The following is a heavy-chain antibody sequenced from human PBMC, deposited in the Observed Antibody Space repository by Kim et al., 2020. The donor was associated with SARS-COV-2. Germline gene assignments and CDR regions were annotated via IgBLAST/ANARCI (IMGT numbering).Heavy chain of an antibody. CDR3: SKPDGRGSWHQLDY. J-gene: IGHJ4*02. V-gene: IGHV4-59*01. Sequence: SETLYLTCSVSSDSISSYYWSWIRQLPGKELEWLGHIFYSGSTDYNPPLKSRVATSWDTSKNEFSLKLTSVTPADTAGYYFSKPDGRGSWHQLDYWCQG. CDR1: SDSISSYY. CDR2: IFYSGST. D-gene: IGHD6-13*01.